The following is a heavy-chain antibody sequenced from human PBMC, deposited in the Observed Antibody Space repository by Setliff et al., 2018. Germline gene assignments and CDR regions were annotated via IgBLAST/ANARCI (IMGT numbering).Heavy chain of an antibody. CDR2: IYHSGST. CDR1: GYSISSGYY. J-gene: IGHJ4*02. D-gene: IGHD2-2*01. V-gene: IGHV4-38-2*01. CDR3: ARLSPRVVPAAIIDY. Sequence: SETLSLTCAVSGYSISSGYYWGWIRQPPGKGLEWIGSIYHSGSTYYNPSLKSRVTISVDTSKNQFSLKLSSVTAADTAVYYCARLSPRVVPAAIIDYWGQGTLVTVSS.